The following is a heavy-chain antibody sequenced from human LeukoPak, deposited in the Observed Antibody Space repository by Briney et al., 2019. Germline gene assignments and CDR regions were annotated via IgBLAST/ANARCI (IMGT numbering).Heavy chain of an antibody. CDR2: IYYSGST. CDR1: VGSISSYY. CDR3: ARGSGRYYYYGVDV. D-gene: IGHD7-27*01. V-gene: IGHV4-59*01. Sequence: PSETLSLTCTVSVGSISSYYWSWIRQPPGEGLEWIGYIYYSGSTNSNPSLKSRFTISIDTSKNQFSLKLNSVTAADTAVYYWARGSGRYYYYGVDVWGQGTTVAVSS. J-gene: IGHJ6*02.